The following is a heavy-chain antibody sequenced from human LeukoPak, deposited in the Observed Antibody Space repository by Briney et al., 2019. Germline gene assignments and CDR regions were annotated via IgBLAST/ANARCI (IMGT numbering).Heavy chain of an antibody. V-gene: IGHV3-21*01. D-gene: IGHD3-22*01. CDR3: ARTGGSSGYYDAFDI. CDR1: GFTFSSYS. CDR2: ISSSSSYI. J-gene: IGHJ3*02. Sequence: PGGSLRLSCAASGFTFSSYSMNWVRQAPGKGLEWVSSISSSSSYIYYADSVKGRFTISRDNAKNSVYLQMNSLRAEDTAVYYCARTGGSSGYYDAFDIWGQGTMVTVSS.